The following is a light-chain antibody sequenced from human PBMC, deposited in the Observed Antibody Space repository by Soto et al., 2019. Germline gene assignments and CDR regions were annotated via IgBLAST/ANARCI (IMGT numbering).Light chain of an antibody. CDR2: DDN. V-gene: IGLV3-21*02. CDR3: QVWDNSSDHPYV. J-gene: IGLJ1*01. CDR1: NIGSKS. Sequence: YELTQPPSVSVAPGQTARITCGGNNIGSKSVHWYQQKPGQAPVLVVYDDNDRPSGIPERFSGSKSENTATLTITRVEAGDEADYFCQVWDNSSDHPYVFGTGTKVTV.